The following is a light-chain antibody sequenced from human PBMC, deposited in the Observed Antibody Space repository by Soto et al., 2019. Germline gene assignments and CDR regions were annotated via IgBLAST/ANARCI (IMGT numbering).Light chain of an antibody. V-gene: IGLV2-14*03. CDR1: SSDVGGYNY. CDR3: SSYTSSSTV. J-gene: IGLJ1*01. Sequence: LTQPASVSGSPGQSITISCTGTSSDVGGYNYVSWYQHHPGKAPKLIIYDVTNRPSGVSNRFSGSKSGNTASLTISGLQAEDEADYYCSSYTSSSTVFGTGTKVTDL. CDR2: DVT.